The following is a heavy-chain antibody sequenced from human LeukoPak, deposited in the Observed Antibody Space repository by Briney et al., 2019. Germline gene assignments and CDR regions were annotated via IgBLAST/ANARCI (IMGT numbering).Heavy chain of an antibody. Sequence: PGGSLRLSCAASGFTFSNYRMNWVRQAPGKGLEWVSSISTSSIYIYYADSLKGRFTISRDNAKNSLYLQMNSLRAEDTAVYYCARVGGWELLYSAFDIWGQGTMVTVSS. CDR1: GFTFSNYR. J-gene: IGHJ3*02. CDR2: ISTSSIYI. D-gene: IGHD1-26*01. V-gene: IGHV3-21*01. CDR3: ARVGGWELLYSAFDI.